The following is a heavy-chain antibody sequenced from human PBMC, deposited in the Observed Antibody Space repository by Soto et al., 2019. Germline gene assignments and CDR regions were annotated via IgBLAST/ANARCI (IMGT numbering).Heavy chain of an antibody. CDR2: IYTSGST. J-gene: IGHJ4*02. D-gene: IGHD6-19*01. CDR3: ASAPLMGSSGWYVY. Sequence: QVQLQESGPGLVKPSETLSLTCTVSGGSISSYYWSWIRQPAGKGLEWIGRIYTSGSTNYNPSLKSRVTMSVDTSKNQFSLKLSSVTAADTAVYYCASAPLMGSSGWYVYWGQGTLVTVSS. CDR1: GGSISSYY. V-gene: IGHV4-4*07.